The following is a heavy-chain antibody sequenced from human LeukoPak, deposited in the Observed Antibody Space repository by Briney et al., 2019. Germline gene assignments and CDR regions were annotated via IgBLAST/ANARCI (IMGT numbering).Heavy chain of an antibody. D-gene: IGHD2-15*01. CDR3: VRTDCSGGSCYPNFDY. V-gene: IGHV3-30*01. CDR1: GFTFSNYA. Sequence: PGGSLRLSCAASGFTFSNYAMHWVRQAPGKGLEWVAGISYDGTNKYYADSVKGRFTISRDNSKNTLYLQMNSLRAEDTAVFYCVRTDCSGGSCYPNFDYWGQGTLVTVSS. CDR2: ISYDGTNK. J-gene: IGHJ4*02.